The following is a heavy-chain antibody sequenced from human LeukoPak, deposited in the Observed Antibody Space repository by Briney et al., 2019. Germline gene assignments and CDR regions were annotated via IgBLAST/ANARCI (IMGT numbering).Heavy chain of an antibody. CDR2: IYHSGST. V-gene: IGHV4-38-2*02. Sequence: SETLSPTCAVSGYSISSGYYWGWIRQPPGKGLEWIGSIYHSGSTYYNPSLKSRVTISVDTSKNQFSLKLSSVTAADTAVYYCARDYSSGVWYFDLWGRGTLVTVSS. CDR3: ARDYSSGVWYFDL. D-gene: IGHD6-25*01. CDR1: GYSISSGYY. J-gene: IGHJ2*01.